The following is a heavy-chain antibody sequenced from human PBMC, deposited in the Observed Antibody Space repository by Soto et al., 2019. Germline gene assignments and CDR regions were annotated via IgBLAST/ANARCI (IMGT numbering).Heavy chain of an antibody. Sequence: QVQLVESGGGVVQPGRSLRLSCAASGFTFSSYVLHWVRQAPGKGLEWVAVISKDGSSKHYADSVKGRFTISRDNSKNTLYLQMNSLRPEDTAVCYCARSYCGDDCALDCWGQGTLVTV. V-gene: IGHV3-30-3*01. CDR2: ISKDGSSK. CDR1: GFTFSSYV. J-gene: IGHJ4*02. D-gene: IGHD2-21*02. CDR3: ARSYCGDDCALDC.